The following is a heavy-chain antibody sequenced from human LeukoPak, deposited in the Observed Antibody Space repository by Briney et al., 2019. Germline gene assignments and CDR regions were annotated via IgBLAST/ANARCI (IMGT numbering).Heavy chain of an antibody. V-gene: IGHV3-48*03. D-gene: IGHD6-6*01. CDR1: GFTFSSYE. CDR3: ARLYSSSSGRALDY. J-gene: IGHJ4*02. Sequence: PGGSLRLSCAASGFTFSSYEMNWVRQAPGKGLEWVSYISSSGSNIYYADSVKGRFTISRDNAKNSLFLQMSSLRAEDTAVYYCARLYSSSSGRALDYWGQGTLVTVSS. CDR2: ISSSGSNI.